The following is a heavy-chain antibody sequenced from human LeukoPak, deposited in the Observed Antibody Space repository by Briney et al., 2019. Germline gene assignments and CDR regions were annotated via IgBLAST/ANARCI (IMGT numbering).Heavy chain of an antibody. CDR2: IYYSGST. Sequence: SETLSLTCTVSGGSISSSSYYWGWIRQPPGKGLEWIGSIYYSGSTYYNPSLKSRVTISVDTSKNQFSLKLSSVTAADTAVYYCARDYAAAGNYYTDVWGKGTTVTVSS. CDR1: GGSISSSSYY. D-gene: IGHD6-13*01. V-gene: IGHV4-39*07. J-gene: IGHJ6*03. CDR3: ARDYAAAGNYYTDV.